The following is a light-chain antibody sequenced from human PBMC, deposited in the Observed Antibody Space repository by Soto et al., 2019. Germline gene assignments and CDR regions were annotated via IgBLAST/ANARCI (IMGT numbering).Light chain of an antibody. CDR1: QSVSSSY. Sequence: EIVLTQSPGTLSLSPGERATLSCRASQSVSSSYLAWYQQKPGQAPRLLIYGASSRATGIPDRFSGSGSGTDFTLTIRRLEPEDFAVYYCQQYGSSPLRFGQGTKLEIK. CDR2: GAS. V-gene: IGKV3-20*01. CDR3: QQYGSSPLR. J-gene: IGKJ2*03.